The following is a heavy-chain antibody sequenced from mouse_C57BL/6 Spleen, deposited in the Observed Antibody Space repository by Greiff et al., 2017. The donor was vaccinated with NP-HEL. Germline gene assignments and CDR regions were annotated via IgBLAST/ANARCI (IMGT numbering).Heavy chain of an antibody. D-gene: IGHD1-1*01. CDR2: INPNNGGT. V-gene: IGHV1-18*01. CDR3: ARDYGSSYYWYFDV. Sequence: EGKLQQSGQERGEAGASVKIPCKASGYTFTDYNMDWVKQSHGKSLEWIGDINPNNGGTIYNQKFKGKATLTVDKSSSTAYMELRSLTSEDTAVYYCARDYGSSYYWYFDVWGTGTTVTVSS. J-gene: IGHJ1*03. CDR1: GYTFTDYN.